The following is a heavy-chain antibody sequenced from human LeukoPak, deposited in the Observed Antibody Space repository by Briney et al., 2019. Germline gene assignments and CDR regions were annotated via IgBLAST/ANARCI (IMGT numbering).Heavy chain of an antibody. V-gene: IGHV3-7*01. D-gene: IGHD3-22*01. CDR3: ARDMGDYYDSSGYYGGGY. Sequence: GGSLRLSCAASGFTFSTYYMSWVRQAPGKGLEWVANMNQDGSEKYYVDSVKGRFTISRDNAKNSLYLQMNSLRAEDTAVYYCARDMGDYYDSSGYYGGGYWGQGTLVTVSS. CDR1: GFTFSTYY. J-gene: IGHJ4*02. CDR2: MNQDGSEK.